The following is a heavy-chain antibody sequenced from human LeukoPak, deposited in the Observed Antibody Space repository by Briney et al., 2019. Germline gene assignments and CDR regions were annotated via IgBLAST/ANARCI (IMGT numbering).Heavy chain of an antibody. D-gene: IGHD5-12*01. CDR1: GFTFDDYA. Sequence: GRSLRLSCAASGFTFDDYAMHWVRQAPGKGLEWVSGISWNSGGTGYADSVKGRFTISRDNAKNSLYLQMNSLRAEDTALYYCAKASLSGYDIYYFDYWGQGTLVTVSS. CDR2: ISWNSGGT. V-gene: IGHV3-9*01. J-gene: IGHJ4*02. CDR3: AKASLSGYDIYYFDY.